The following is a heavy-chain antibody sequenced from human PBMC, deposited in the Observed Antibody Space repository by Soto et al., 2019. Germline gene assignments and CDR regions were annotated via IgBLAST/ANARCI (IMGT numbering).Heavy chain of an antibody. V-gene: IGHV3-33*01. Sequence: QVHLLESGGGLVHPGRSLRLSCAASGFTFSSYVMNWVRQAPGKGLEWVSVICYDGSNKYYADSVKGRFTISRDNSKNTMYLYMNSLSVEDKAVCYCASEHFTRVRRVMGDYWGQGTLVTVSS. CDR1: GFTFSSYV. J-gene: IGHJ4*02. CDR2: ICYDGSNK. D-gene: IGHD3-10*01. CDR3: ASEHFTRVRRVMGDY.